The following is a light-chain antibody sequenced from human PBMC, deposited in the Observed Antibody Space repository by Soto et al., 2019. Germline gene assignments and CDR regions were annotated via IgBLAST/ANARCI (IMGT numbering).Light chain of an antibody. CDR1: QSVSSSY. CDR3: QQYNGWPRT. CDR2: DAS. V-gene: IGKV3-15*01. J-gene: IGKJ1*01. Sequence: EIVLTQSPGTLSLSPGERATLSCRASQSVSSSYLAWYQQRPGQAPRLLIYDASTRATGFPARFSGSGSGTEFTLTISSLQSDDFAVYYCQQYNGWPRTFGQGTKVDI.